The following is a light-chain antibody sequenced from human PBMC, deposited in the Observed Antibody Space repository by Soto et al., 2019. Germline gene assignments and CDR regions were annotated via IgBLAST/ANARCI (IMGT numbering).Light chain of an antibody. V-gene: IGLV3-1*01. Sequence: SYELTQPPSVSVSPGQTASISCSGDKLGDQYACWYQQKPGQSPVVVIYDDSKRPSGISERFSGSNSGNTATLTISGTQALDEADYYCQAWDGSTLWVFGGGTKLTVL. CDR1: KLGDQY. CDR2: DDS. J-gene: IGLJ2*01. CDR3: QAWDGSTLWV.